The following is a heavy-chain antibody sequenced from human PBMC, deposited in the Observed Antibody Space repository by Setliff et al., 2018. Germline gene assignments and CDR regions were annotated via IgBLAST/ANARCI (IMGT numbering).Heavy chain of an antibody. V-gene: IGHV4-61*09. Sequence: PSETLSLTCSLSGDFVISGSYYWSWIRHTAGNGLEWIGHVSARGTTNYNPSLSSRVTISIDTTSKHFSLILSSVTAAATAVYYCAGGAGYPSGVADGFDTWGQGTTVTVSS. CDR2: VSARGTT. D-gene: IGHD2-15*01. CDR3: AGGAGYPSGVADGFDT. CDR1: GDFVISGSYY. J-gene: IGHJ3*02.